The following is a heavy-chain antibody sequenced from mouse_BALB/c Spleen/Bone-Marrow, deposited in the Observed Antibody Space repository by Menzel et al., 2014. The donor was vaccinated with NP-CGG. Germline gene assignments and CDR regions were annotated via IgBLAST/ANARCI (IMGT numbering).Heavy chain of an antibody. CDR2: IWAGGST. J-gene: IGHJ1*01. CDR1: GFSLTSYG. CDR3: ARDRRDYGKAWYFDV. V-gene: IGHV2-9*02. D-gene: IGHD2-1*01. Sequence: VKLMESGPGLVAPSQSLSITCTVSGFSLTSYGVHWVRQPPGKGLEWLGIIWAGGSTNYKSALMSRLSISKDSSKSQVFLKMNSLQTDDTAMYYCARDRRDYGKAWYFDVWGAGTTVTVSS.